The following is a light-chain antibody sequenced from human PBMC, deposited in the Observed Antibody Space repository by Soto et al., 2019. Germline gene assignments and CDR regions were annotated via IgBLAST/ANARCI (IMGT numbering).Light chain of an antibody. J-gene: IGLJ1*01. CDR3: AAWDDSLNGYV. CDR2: SYN. CDR1: SSNIGSNT. V-gene: IGLV1-44*01. Sequence: QSVLTQPPSASGTPGQRVTISCSGSSSNIGSNTVNWYQQLPGTAPKLLIYSYNQRPSGVPDRFSDSKSGTSASLAISGLQSDDEADYYCAAWDDSLNGYVFGTGTKLTVL.